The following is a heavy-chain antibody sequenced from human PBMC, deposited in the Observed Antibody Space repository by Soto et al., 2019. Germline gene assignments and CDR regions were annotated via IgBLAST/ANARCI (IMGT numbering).Heavy chain of an antibody. J-gene: IGHJ6*02. CDR2: IAYDGSNN. CDR1: GFTFSHYG. V-gene: IGHV3-30*18. Sequence: QVQLVESGGGVVQPGRSLRLSCETSGFTFSHYGMHWVRQAPGKGLEWVALIAYDGSNNYYADSVKGRFAISRDNSKNTLYLQMNRLRAEDTAVYYCAKDLAPVSTDYYYYAMDVWGLGTTVTVSS. CDR3: AKDLAPVSTDYYYYAMDV. D-gene: IGHD4-4*01.